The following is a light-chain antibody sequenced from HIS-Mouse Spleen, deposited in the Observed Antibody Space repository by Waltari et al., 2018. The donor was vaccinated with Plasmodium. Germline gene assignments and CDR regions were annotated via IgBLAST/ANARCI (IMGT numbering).Light chain of an antibody. CDR1: SSDVGSYNL. CDR3: CSYAGSSTFV. J-gene: IGLJ3*02. Sequence: QSALTQPASVSGSPGQSITISCTGTSSDVGSYNLVSRYQQHPGQAPELMIYEGSKRPSGVSHRFSGSKSGNTASLTSSGLQAEDEADYYCCSYAGSSTFVFGGGTKLTVL. CDR2: EGS. V-gene: IGLV2-23*03.